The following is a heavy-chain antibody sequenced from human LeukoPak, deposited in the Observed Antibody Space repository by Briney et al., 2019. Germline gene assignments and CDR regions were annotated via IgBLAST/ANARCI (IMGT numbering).Heavy chain of an antibody. Sequence: SETLSLTCTVSGDSVRTSNSYWGWIRQPPGKGLEWIGSMYYSGNTYYNPSLKSRVTISVDTSKNQLSLRLSAVTATHRAVYYCARHPHYYFDNTARWGQGTLVTVSS. D-gene: IGHD3-22*01. V-gene: IGHV4-39*01. CDR1: GDSVRTSNSY. CDR3: ARHPHYYFDNTAR. J-gene: IGHJ4*02. CDR2: MYYSGNT.